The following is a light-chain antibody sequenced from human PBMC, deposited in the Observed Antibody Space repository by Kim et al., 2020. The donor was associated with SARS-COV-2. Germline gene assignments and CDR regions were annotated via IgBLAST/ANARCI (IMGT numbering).Light chain of an antibody. CDR1: QSNSMW. Sequence: STLSASVGDRVIITCRASQSNSMWLAWYQQKPGKAPKFLISKASSLESEVPSRSSGSGSGTEFTLTISSVQPDDFATYYCQQYDNYFGQGTKLEI. CDR3: QQYDNY. J-gene: IGKJ2*01. V-gene: IGKV1-5*03. CDR2: KAS.